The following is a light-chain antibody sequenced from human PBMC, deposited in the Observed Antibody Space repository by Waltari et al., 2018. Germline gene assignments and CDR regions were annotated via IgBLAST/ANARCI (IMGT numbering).Light chain of an antibody. CDR3: SSYTSGVTHVI. CDR1: SNAVGGYHY. V-gene: IGLV2-14*03. Sequence: QSALTQPASVSGSPGPTITISCTGTSNAVGGYHYVSWYQQHPGKAPKLIIYDVSNRPSGISHRFSGSKSGNTASLTVSGLQAEDDGDYFCSSYTSGVTHVIFGGGTKLTVL. CDR2: DVS. J-gene: IGLJ2*01.